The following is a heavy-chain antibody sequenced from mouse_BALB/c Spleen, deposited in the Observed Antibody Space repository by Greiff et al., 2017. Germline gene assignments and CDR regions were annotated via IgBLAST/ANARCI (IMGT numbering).Heavy chain of an antibody. CDR1: GFTFSSYA. CDR2: ISSGGSYT. J-gene: IGHJ4*01. CDR3: ARSWAGDYYAMDY. Sequence: EVQGVESGGGLVKPGGSLKLSCAASGFTFSSYAMSWVRQSPEKRLEWVAEISSGGSYTYYPDTVTGRFTISRDNAKNTLYLEMSSLRSEDTAMYYCARSWAGDYYAMDYWGQGTSVTVSS. V-gene: IGHV5-9-4*01.